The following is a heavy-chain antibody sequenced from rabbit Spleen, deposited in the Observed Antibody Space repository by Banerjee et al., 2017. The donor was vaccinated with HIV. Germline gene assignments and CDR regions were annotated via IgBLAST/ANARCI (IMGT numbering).Heavy chain of an antibody. D-gene: IGHD8-1*01. CDR2: LNTGNNDR. CDR1: GFSFSSNYY. CDR3: ARDSGSSFSSYGMDL. Sequence: QSLEESGGDLVKPGASLTLTCTASGFSFSSNYYMCWVRQAPGKGLEWVACLNTGNNDRWYASWAKGRFTISKTSSTTVTLQMTSLTDADTATYFCARDSGSSFSSYGMDLWGQGTLVTVS. J-gene: IGHJ6*01. V-gene: IGHV1S40*01.